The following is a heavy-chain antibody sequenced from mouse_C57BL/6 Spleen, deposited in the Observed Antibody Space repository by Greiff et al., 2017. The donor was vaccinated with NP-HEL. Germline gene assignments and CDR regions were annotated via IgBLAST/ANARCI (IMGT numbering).Heavy chain of an antibody. J-gene: IGHJ1*03. CDR2: IYPGDGDT. D-gene: IGHD4-1*01. CDR3: ASPGTESWYFDV. V-gene: IGHV1-82*01. CDR1: GYAFSSSW. Sequence: VQLQQSGPELVKPGASVKISCKASGYAFSSSWMNWVKQRPGKGLEWIGRIYPGDGDTNYNGKFKGKATLTADKSSSTAYMQLSSLTSEDSAVYFCASPGTESWYFDVWGTGTTVTVSS.